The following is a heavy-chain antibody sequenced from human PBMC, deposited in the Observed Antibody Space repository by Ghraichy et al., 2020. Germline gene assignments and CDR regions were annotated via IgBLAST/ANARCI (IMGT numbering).Heavy chain of an antibody. Sequence: SETLSLTCAVYGGSFSGYYWSWIRQPPGKGLEWIGEINHSGSTNYNPSLKSRVTISVDTSKNQFSLKLSSVTAADTAVYYCARGWIRGRSGNYHIPHRNWFDPWGQGTLVTVSS. D-gene: IGHD4-23*01. J-gene: IGHJ5*02. V-gene: IGHV4-34*01. CDR3: ARGWIRGRSGNYHIPHRNWFDP. CDR2: INHSGST. CDR1: GGSFSGYY.